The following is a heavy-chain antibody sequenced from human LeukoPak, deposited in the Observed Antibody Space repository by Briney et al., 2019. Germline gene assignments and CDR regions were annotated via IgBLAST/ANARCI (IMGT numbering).Heavy chain of an antibody. CDR3: ARDTSPIAVAGTGQD. J-gene: IGHJ4*02. V-gene: IGHV1-2*02. CDR1: GYTFTGYY. CDR2: INPNSGGT. Sequence: ASVKVSCKASGYTFTGYYMHWVRQAPGQGLEWMGWINPNSGGTNYAQKFQGRVTMTRDTSISTAYMELSRLRSDDTAVYYCARDTSPIAVAGTGQDWGQGTLVTVSS. D-gene: IGHD6-19*01.